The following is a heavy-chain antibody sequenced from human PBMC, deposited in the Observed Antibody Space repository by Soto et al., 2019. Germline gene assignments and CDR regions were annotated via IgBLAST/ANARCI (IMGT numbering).Heavy chain of an antibody. Sequence: GASVKVSFKASGGTFSSYAISWVRQAPGQGLEWMGGIIPIFGTANYAQKFQGRVTITADESTSTAYMELSSLRSEDTAVYYCARSDSSGYYPHAYWGQGTLVTVSS. CDR1: GGTFSSYA. J-gene: IGHJ4*02. CDR3: ARSDSSGYYPHAY. CDR2: IIPIFGTA. V-gene: IGHV1-69*13. D-gene: IGHD3-22*01.